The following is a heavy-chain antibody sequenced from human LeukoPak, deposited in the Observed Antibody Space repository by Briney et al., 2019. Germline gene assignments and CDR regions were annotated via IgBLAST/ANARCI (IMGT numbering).Heavy chain of an antibody. CDR3: ATYAGSYSKYFQH. V-gene: IGHV5-51*01. J-gene: IGHJ1*01. CDR2: IYPSDSDT. Sequence: GESLKISCKGSEYSFTNYWIGWVRQMPGKGLEWMGIIYPSDSDTRYSPSFQGQVTISADKSISTAYLQWSSLKASDTAMYFCATYAGSYSKYFQHWGQGTLVTVSS. D-gene: IGHD3-10*01. CDR1: EYSFTNYW.